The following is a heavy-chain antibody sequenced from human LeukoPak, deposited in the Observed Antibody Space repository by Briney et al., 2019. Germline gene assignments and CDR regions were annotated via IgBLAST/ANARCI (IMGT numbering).Heavy chain of an antibody. CDR1: GFRFSTYA. Sequence: PGGSLRLSCAASGFRFSTYAMNWVRQAPGKGLEWVSAISGSGGSTYYADSVKGRFTISRDNSKNTLYLQMNSLRAEDTAVYYCAKEVRAAAGIYYFDYWGQGTLVTVSS. D-gene: IGHD6-13*01. CDR2: ISGSGGST. J-gene: IGHJ4*02. CDR3: AKEVRAAAGIYYFDY. V-gene: IGHV3-23*01.